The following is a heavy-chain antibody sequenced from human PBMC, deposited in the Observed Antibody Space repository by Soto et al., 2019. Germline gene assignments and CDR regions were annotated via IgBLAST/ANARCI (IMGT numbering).Heavy chain of an antibody. D-gene: IGHD3-10*01. V-gene: IGHV4-31*03. CDR1: GGSISSGGYY. Sequence: QVQLQESGPGLVKPSQTLSLTCTVSGGSISSGGYYWSWIRQHPGKGLEWIGYIYYSGSTYYNPSLKSRGTISVDTSKNRCSRKLSSVTAADTAVYYCARGVTMVRAVIHSPYFDYWGQGTLVTVSS. CDR3: ARGVTMVRAVIHSPYFDY. CDR2: IYYSGST. J-gene: IGHJ4*02.